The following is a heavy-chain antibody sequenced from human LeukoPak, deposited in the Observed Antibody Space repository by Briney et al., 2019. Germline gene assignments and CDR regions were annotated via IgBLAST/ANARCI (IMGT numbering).Heavy chain of an antibody. CDR1: GFTFSSYG. D-gene: IGHD3-22*01. CDR2: IRYDGSNK. CDR3: AKARSKYYDSSGPFDY. V-gene: IGHV3-30*02. Sequence: GGSLRLSCAASGFTFSSYGMHWVRQAPGKGLEWVAFIRYDGSNKYYADSVKGRFTISRDNSKNTLYLQMNSLRAEDTAVYYCAKARSKYYDSSGPFDYWGQGTLVTVSS. J-gene: IGHJ4*02.